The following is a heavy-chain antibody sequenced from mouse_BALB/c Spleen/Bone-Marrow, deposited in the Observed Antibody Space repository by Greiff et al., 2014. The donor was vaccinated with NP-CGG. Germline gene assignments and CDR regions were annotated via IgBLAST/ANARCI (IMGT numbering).Heavy chain of an antibody. V-gene: IGHV1S81*02. J-gene: IGHJ1*01. D-gene: IGHD1-1*01. CDR1: GYTFSSYY. CDR3: TRSNYGCWYFDV. CDR2: INPSNGGT. Sequence: VHLVESGAELVKPGASVKLSCKASGYTFSSYYMYWVKQRPGQGLEWIGEINPSNGGTKFNEKFKSKATLTVDKSSSTAYMQLSSLTSEDSAVYYCTRSNYGCWYFDVWGAGTTVTVSS.